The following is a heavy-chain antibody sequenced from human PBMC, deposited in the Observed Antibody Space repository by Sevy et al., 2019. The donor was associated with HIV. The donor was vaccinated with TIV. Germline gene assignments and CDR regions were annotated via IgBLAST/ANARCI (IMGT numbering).Heavy chain of an antibody. V-gene: IGHV3-23*01. CDR1: GFTFNNYA. CDR3: AREVGGSGSK. CDR2: ISGGGGGT. J-gene: IGHJ4*02. D-gene: IGHD3-10*01. Sequence: GGSLRLSCAASGFTFNNYAMSWVRQAPGKGLEGKGLEWVSTISGGGGGTYYADSVRGRFTISRDKAKNSVYLEMNSLRAEDTAVYYCAREVGGSGSKWGQGTLVTVSS.